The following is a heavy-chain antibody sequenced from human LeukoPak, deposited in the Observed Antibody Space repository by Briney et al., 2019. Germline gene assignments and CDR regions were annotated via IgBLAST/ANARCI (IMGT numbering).Heavy chain of an antibody. D-gene: IGHD3-22*01. V-gene: IGHV1-69*04. J-gene: IGHJ4*02. CDR1: GGTFSSYA. CDR2: IIPILGIA. CDR3: ARDLFFDSSGYDY. Sequence: ASVKVSCKASGGTFSSYAISWVRQAPGQGLEWMGRIIPILGIANYAQKVQGRVPITADKSTSTAYMELSSLRSEDTAVYYCARDLFFDSSGYDYWGQGTLVTVSS.